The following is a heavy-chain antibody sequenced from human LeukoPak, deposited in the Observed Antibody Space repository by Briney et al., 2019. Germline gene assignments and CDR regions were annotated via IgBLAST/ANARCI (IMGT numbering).Heavy chain of an antibody. J-gene: IGHJ5*02. D-gene: IGHD3-3*01. CDR2: INHSGST. CDR3: ARHKIVITMLGVHRWFDP. V-gene: IGHV4-34*01. Sequence: SETLPLTCAVSGGSSNDHSWSWIRQSPHKGLEWIAEINHSGSTNYNPSLKSRVTLSVDTSENQLSLKLNSVTAADTAVYYCARHKIVITMLGVHRWFDPWGQGTLVAVSS. CDR1: GGSSNDHS.